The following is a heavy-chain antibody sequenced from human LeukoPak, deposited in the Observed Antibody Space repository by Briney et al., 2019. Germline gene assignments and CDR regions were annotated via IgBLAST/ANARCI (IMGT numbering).Heavy chain of an antibody. CDR3: SGWYGVHRFQH. V-gene: IGHV1-24*01. CDR2: FDPEDGET. D-gene: IGHD6-19*01. CDR1: GYTLTELP. Sequence: ASEKVSCKVSGYTLTELPMHWVRQAPGKGLEWMGGFDPEDGETIYAQKFQGRVTMTEDTSTDTAYMELSSLRSEDTAVYYCSGWYGVHRFQHWGQGTLVTVSS. J-gene: IGHJ1*01.